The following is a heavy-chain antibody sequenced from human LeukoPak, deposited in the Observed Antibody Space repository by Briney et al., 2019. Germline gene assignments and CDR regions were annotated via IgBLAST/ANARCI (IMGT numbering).Heavy chain of an antibody. V-gene: IGHV3-30*03. CDR2: ISYDGSNK. Sequence: GSLRLSCAASGFTFSSYGMHWVRQAPGKGLEWVAVISYDGSNKYYADSVKGRFTISRDNSKNTLYLQMNGLRVEDTAMYYCVRLAVTDTNYWGQGSLVTVSS. CDR3: VRLAVTDTNY. J-gene: IGHJ4*02. D-gene: IGHD2-21*02. CDR1: GFTFSSYG.